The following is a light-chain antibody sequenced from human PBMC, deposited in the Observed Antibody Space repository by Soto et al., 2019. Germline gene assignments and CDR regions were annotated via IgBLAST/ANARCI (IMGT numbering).Light chain of an antibody. J-gene: IGKJ1*01. CDR1: QSGNSNY. V-gene: IGKV3-20*01. Sequence: EIVLTQSPGTLSLSPGDSATLSCRASQSGNSNYLAWYQRKPGQAPRLLIYGASNRATDIPYRVSASGSGTYFTITSTRRDAEDFAVYYWQQYDSTPPTFGQGTKVEVK. CDR2: GAS. CDR3: QQYDSTPPT.